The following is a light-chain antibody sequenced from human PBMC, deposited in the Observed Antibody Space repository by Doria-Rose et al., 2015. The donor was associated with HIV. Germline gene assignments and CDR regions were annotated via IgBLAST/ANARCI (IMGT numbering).Light chain of an antibody. CDR1: QSLSSTY. Sequence: DIVMTQSPGTLSLSPGERATPSRRASQSLSSTYLAWYQQKPGQAPSLLIYDGSTRATGIPDRFSASGSGTDFTLTINRLEPEDFALYYCHQYGTSWTFGQGTKVEI. V-gene: IGKV3-20*01. CDR3: HQYGTSWT. CDR2: DGS. J-gene: IGKJ1*01.